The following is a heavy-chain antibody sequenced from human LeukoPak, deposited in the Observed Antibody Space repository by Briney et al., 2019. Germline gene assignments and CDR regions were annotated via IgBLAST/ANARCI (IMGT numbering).Heavy chain of an antibody. CDR2: ISGSGGST. V-gene: IGHV3-23*01. Sequence: QTGGSLRLSYAASGFTFSSYAMSWVRQAPGKGLEWVSAISGSGGSTYYADSVKGRFTISRDNSKNTLYLQMNSLRAEDTAVYYCAKISSSSCCFFDYWGQGTLVTVSS. D-gene: IGHD6-13*01. CDR3: AKISSSSCCFFDY. J-gene: IGHJ4*02. CDR1: GFTFSSYA.